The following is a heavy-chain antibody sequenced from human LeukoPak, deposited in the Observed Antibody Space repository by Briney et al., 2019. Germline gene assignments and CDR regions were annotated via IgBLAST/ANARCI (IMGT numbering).Heavy chain of an antibody. CDR1: GGSISSSSYY. J-gene: IGHJ4*02. D-gene: IGHD6-13*01. CDR3: ARHTSSSFDY. Sequence: LETLSLTCTVSGGSISSSSYYWGWIRQPPGKGLEWIGSIYYSGSTYYNPSLKSRVTISVDTSKNQFSLKLSSVTAADTAVYYCARHTSSSFDYWGQGTLVTVSS. CDR2: IYYSGST. V-gene: IGHV4-39*01.